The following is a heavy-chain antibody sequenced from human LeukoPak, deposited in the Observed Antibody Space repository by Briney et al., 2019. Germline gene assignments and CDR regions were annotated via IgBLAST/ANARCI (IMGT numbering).Heavy chain of an antibody. D-gene: IGHD6-13*01. CDR2: ISGSGGST. J-gene: IGHJ4*02. V-gene: IGHV3-23*01. CDR3: AKDRAAAGTHSFDY. Sequence: PGGFLRLSCAASGFTFSSYAINWVRQAPGKGLEWVSAISGSGGSTYYADSVKGRFTISRDNSKNTLYLQMNSLRAEDTAVYYCAKDRAAAGTHSFDYWGQGTLVTVSS. CDR1: GFTFSSYA.